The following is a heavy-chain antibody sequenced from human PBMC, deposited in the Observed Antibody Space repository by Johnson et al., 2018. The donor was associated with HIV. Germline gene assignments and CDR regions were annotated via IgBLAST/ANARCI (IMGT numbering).Heavy chain of an antibody. CDR2: ISYDGTNK. J-gene: IGHJ3*02. V-gene: IGHV3-30*18. CDR3: AKTKSGSEDAFDI. CDR1: GFTFSSFG. Sequence: QVQLVESGGGVVQPGRSLRLSCVGSGFTFSSFGMHWVRQAPGKGLEWVALISYDGTNKYNADSVKGRFTISRDNSKNTLFLQMNSLRAEDTAVYYCAKTKSGSEDAFDIWGQGTMVTVSS. D-gene: IGHD3-3*01.